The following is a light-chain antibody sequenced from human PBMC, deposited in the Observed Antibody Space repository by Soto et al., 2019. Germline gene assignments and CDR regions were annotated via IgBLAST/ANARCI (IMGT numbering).Light chain of an antibody. CDR3: SSYAGRNTWV. CDR2: DVI. Sequence: QSALTQPPSASGSPGQSVTISCTGTSSDVGGYNYVSWYQQHPRKAPKVMIYDVIKRPSGVPDRFSGSKSGNTASLAVAGLQAEDEADYYCSSYAGRNTWVFGGGTQLTVL. J-gene: IGLJ3*02. V-gene: IGLV2-8*01. CDR1: SSDVGGYNY.